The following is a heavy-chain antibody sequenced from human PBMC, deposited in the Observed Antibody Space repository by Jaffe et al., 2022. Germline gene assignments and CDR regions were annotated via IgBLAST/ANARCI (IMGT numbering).Heavy chain of an antibody. D-gene: IGHD2-15*01. CDR1: GFTFDDYA. CDR3: AKDQGYCSGGSCYGFDY. Sequence: EVQLVESGGVVVQPGGSLRLSCAASGFTFDDYAMHWVRQAPGKGLEWVSLISWDGGSTYYADSVKGRFTISRDNSKNSLYLQMNSLRAEDTALYYCAKDQGYCSGGSCYGFDYWGQGTLVTVSS. J-gene: IGHJ4*02. CDR2: ISWDGGST. V-gene: IGHV3-43D*04.